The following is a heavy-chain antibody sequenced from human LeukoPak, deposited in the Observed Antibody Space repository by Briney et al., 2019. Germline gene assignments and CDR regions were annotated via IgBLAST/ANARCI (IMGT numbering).Heavy chain of an antibody. D-gene: IGHD5-18*01. Sequence: SETLSLTCTVYGGSFSGYYWSWIRQPPGKGLEWIGEINHSGSTNYNPSLKSRVTISVDTSKNQFSLKLSSVTAADTAVYYCARLGYSYGLPDYWGQGTLVTVSS. CDR1: GGSFSGYY. CDR3: ARLGYSYGLPDY. V-gene: IGHV4-34*01. J-gene: IGHJ4*02. CDR2: INHSGST.